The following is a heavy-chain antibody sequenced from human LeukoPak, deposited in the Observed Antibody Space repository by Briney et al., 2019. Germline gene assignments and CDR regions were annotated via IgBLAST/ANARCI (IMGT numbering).Heavy chain of an antibody. D-gene: IGHD3-10*01. V-gene: IGHV3-64D*06. CDR1: GFRFSSYP. J-gene: IGHJ4*02. CDR2: INNDGSST. Sequence: GGSLRLSCSASGFRFSSYPMHWVRQAPGKGLEYVSAINNDGSSTYYPDSVKGRFTISRDNSKNTLYLEMTSLRAEDTAVYYCARETEYYGSGSYYIGYWGQGTLVTVSS. CDR3: ARETEYYGSGSYYIGY.